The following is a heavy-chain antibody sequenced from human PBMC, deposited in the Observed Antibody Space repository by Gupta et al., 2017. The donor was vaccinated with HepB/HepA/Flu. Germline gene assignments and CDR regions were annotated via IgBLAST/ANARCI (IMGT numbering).Heavy chain of an antibody. J-gene: IGHJ3*02. CDR2: INPNSGGT. D-gene: IGHD6-19*01. CDR1: GYTFTGYY. V-gene: IGHV1-2*04. CDR3: ARGGIAVAGHDAFDI. Sequence: QVQLVPSGAEVTKPGPSVKVSCKASGYTFTGYYMHWVRQAPGQGLEWMGWINPNSGGTNYAQKFQGWVTMTRDTSISTAYMELSRLRSDDTAVYYCARGGIAVAGHDAFDIWGQGTMVTVSS.